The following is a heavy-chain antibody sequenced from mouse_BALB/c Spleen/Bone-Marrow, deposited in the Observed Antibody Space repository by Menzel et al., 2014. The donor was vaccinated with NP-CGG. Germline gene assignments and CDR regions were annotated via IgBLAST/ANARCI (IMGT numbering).Heavy chain of an antibody. CDR3: ARGGGFAY. CDR2: FHPYKDDT. V-gene: IGHV1-47*01. J-gene: IGHJ3*01. Sequence: QVQLQQSGAELVKPGASVKMSCKAFGYTFTTYPIEWMKQNHGKSLEWIGNFHPYKDDTKYNKKFKDKAKLTVEKSSTTVYLELSRLTSDDSAVYFCARGGGFAYWGQGTLVTVSA. CDR1: GYTFTTYP.